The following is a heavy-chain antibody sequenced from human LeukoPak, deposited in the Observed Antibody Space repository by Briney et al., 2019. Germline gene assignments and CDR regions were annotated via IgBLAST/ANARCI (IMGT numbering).Heavy chain of an antibody. CDR1: GGSFSGYY. CDR2: INHSGST. CDR3: AREMATTSDY. Sequence: SETLSLTCAVYGGSFSGYYWSWIRQPPGKGLEWIGEINHSGSTNYNPSLKSRVTISVDTSKNQFSLKLSSVTAADTAVCYCAREMATTSDYWGQGTLVTVSS. V-gene: IGHV4-34*01. J-gene: IGHJ4*02. D-gene: IGHD5-24*01.